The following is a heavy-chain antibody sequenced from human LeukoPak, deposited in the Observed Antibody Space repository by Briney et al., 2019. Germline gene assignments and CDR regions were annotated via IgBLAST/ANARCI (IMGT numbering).Heavy chain of an antibody. Sequence: SETLSLTCAVYGGSFSGYYWSWIRQPPGKGLEWIGEINHGGSTNYNPSLKSRVTISVDTSKNQFSLKLSSVTAADTAVYYCARGSDYDILTGYYPLRYWGQGTLVTVSS. D-gene: IGHD3-9*01. CDR2: INHGGST. J-gene: IGHJ4*02. V-gene: IGHV4-34*01. CDR1: GGSFSGYY. CDR3: ARGSDYDILTGYYPLRY.